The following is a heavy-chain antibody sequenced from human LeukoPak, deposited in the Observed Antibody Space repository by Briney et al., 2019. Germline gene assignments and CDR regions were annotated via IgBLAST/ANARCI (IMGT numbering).Heavy chain of an antibody. CDR2: IYYSGST. J-gene: IGHJ4*02. V-gene: IGHV4-59*01. CDR1: GGSISSYY. D-gene: IGHD2-15*01. Sequence: PSETLSLTCTVSGGSISSYYWSWIRHPPGKGLVWIGYIYYSGSTNYNPSLKSRITISVDTSKNQFSLKLSSVTAADTAVYYCARFSSLIDYWGQGTLVTVSS. CDR3: ARFSSLIDY.